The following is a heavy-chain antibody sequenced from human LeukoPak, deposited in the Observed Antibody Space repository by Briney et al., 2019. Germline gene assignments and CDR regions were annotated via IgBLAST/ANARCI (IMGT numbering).Heavy chain of an antibody. Sequence: PGRSLRLSCAASGFTFSSYAMHWVRQAPGKGLEWVAVISYDGSNKYYADSVKGRFTISRDNSKNTLYLQMNSPRAEDTAVYYCAREKVQLGYGMDVWGQGTTVTVSS. CDR3: AREKVQLGYGMDV. CDR1: GFTFSSYA. V-gene: IGHV3-30-3*01. J-gene: IGHJ6*02. CDR2: ISYDGSNK. D-gene: IGHD1-1*01.